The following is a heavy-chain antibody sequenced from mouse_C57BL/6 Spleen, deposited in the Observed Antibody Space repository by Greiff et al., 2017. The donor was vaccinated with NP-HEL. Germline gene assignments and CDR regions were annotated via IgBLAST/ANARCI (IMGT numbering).Heavy chain of an antibody. V-gene: IGHV1-15*01. CDR3: TRTPGRGFDY. Sequence: QVQLKESGAELVRPGASVTLSCKASGYTFTDYEMHWVKQTPVHGLEWIGAIDPETGGTAYNQKFKGKAILTADKSSSTAYMELRSLTSEDSAVYYCTRTPGRGFDYWGQGTTLTVSS. CDR2: IDPETGGT. D-gene: IGHD3-3*01. CDR1: GYTFTDYE. J-gene: IGHJ2*01.